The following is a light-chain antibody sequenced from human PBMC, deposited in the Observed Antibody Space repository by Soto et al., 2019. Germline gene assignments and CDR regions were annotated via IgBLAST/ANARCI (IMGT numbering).Light chain of an antibody. CDR3: QPRSNWPT. J-gene: IGKJ3*01. CDR1: QSVSNY. CDR2: DAS. Sequence: EIVLTQSPVTLSLSPGERATLSCRASQSVSNYLAWYQQKPGQAPRLLIYDASNRATGIPARFSGSGSATDFTHTISSLEPEDFAVYYCQPRSNWPTFGPGTKVDI. V-gene: IGKV3-11*01.